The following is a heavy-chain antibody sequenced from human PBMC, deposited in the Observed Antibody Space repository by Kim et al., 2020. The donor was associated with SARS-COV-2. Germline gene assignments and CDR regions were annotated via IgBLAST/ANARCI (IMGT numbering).Heavy chain of an antibody. J-gene: IGHJ6*02. CDR3: ARAVDTANYYYYGMDV. D-gene: IGHD5-18*01. Sequence: FQGRVTITADESTSTAYMELSSLRSEDTAVYYCARAVDTANYYYYGMDVWGQGTTVTVSS. V-gene: IGHV1-69*01.